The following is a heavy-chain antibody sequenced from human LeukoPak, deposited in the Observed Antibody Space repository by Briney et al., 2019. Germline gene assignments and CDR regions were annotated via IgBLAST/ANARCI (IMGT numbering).Heavy chain of an antibody. D-gene: IGHD1-26*01. Sequence: GSLRLSCAASGFTFSTFALDWVRQAPGKGLEWVAGVSSDGRNTFYEDSVKGRFSISRDNSNNTLYLQLNSLRVEDTAVYYCAKGSGSYDYFDSWGQGALVSVS. V-gene: IGHV3-30*18. CDR2: VSSDGRNT. CDR1: GFTFSTFA. J-gene: IGHJ4*02. CDR3: AKGSGSYDYFDS.